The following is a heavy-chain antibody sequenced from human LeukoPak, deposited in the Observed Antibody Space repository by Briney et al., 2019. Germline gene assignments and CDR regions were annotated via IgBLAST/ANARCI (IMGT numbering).Heavy chain of an antibody. CDR2: IKQDGSEK. J-gene: IGHJ5*02. Sequence: GGSLRLSCAASGFTFSSYWMSWVRQAPGKGLEWVANIKQDGSEKYYVDSVKGGFTISRDNAKNSLYLQMNSLRAEDTAVYYCARDQGRTTVTNWFDPWGQGTLVTVSS. CDR3: ARDQGRTTVTNWFDP. D-gene: IGHD4-17*01. V-gene: IGHV3-7*05. CDR1: GFTFSSYW.